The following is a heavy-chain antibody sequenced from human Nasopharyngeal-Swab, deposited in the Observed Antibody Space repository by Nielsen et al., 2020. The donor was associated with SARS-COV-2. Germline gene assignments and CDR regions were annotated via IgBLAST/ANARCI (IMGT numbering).Heavy chain of an antibody. V-gene: IGHV4-39*01. J-gene: IGHJ4*02. CDR1: GGPILSSTYY. Sequence: SDLLSPTFPPPGGPILSSTYYWGSIRQPPGKGLEWLGRIYYSGATYYNPPLKNRPTMSVDMPKNQFSLKLSSVTAADTAVYYCASSGWLHPFDNWGPGTLVTVSS. CDR3: ASSGWLHPFDN. CDR2: IYYSGAT. D-gene: IGHD5-24*01.